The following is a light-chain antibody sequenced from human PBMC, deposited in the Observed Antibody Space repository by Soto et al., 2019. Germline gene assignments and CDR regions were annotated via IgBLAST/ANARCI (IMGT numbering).Light chain of an antibody. CDR3: QQYNSYSRT. Sequence: DIQMTHSPSTLSASVGYIVTITFRASQSISSWLAWYQQKPGKAPKLLIYKASSLESGVPSRFSGSGSGTEFTLTISSLQPDDFATYYCQQYNSYSRTFGQGTKVDI. J-gene: IGKJ1*01. CDR2: KAS. CDR1: QSISSW. V-gene: IGKV1-5*03.